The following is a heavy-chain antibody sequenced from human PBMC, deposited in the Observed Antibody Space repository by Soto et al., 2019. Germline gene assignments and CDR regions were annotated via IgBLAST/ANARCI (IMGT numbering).Heavy chain of an antibody. D-gene: IGHD1-26*01. Sequence: GASVKVSCKVSGYTLTELSMHWVRQAPGKGLEWMGGFDPEDGETIYAQKFQGRVTMTEDISTDTAYMELSSLRSEDTAVYYCATAVGATTAYYYGMDVWGQGTTVTVSS. J-gene: IGHJ6*02. CDR1: GYTLTELS. V-gene: IGHV1-24*01. CDR2: FDPEDGET. CDR3: ATAVGATTAYYYGMDV.